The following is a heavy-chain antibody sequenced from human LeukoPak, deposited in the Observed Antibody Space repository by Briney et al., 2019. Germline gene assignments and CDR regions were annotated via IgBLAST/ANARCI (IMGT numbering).Heavy chain of an antibody. CDR3: ARVNCSGGSCHGAFDI. V-gene: IGHV3-48*01. CDR2: ISSSSSTI. CDR1: GFTFSSYS. D-gene: IGHD2-15*01. J-gene: IGHJ3*02. Sequence: GRSLRLSCAASGFTFSSYSMNWVRQAPGKGPELVSYISSSSSTIYYADSVKGRFTISRVNAKNSLYLQMNSLRAEDTAVYYCARVNCSGGSCHGAFDIWGQGTMVTVSS.